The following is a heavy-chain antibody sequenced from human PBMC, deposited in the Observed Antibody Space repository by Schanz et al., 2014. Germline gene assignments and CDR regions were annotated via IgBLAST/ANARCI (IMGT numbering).Heavy chain of an antibody. J-gene: IGHJ3*01. CDR3: ARGREVVAKSFDV. CDR1: EFSFSSFG. Sequence: EVQLVESGGGLVQPRGSLRLSCAASEFSFSSFGMNWVRQAPGKGLEWVSYISSSSSTIYYADSVKGRFTISRDNAKNSLYLQMNSLRAEDTGVYYCARGREVVAKSFDVWGQGTMVIDSS. D-gene: IGHD3-22*01. CDR2: ISSSSSTI. V-gene: IGHV3-48*01.